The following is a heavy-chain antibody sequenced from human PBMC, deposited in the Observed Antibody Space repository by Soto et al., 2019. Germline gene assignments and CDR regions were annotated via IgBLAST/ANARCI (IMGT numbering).Heavy chain of an antibody. J-gene: IGHJ4*02. D-gene: IGHD3-10*01. Sequence: QLQLQESGSGLVKPSQTLSLTCAVSGGSISSGGYSWSWIRQPPGKGLEWIGYIYHSGSTYYNPSLKSRVTISVDRSKNQFSLKLSSVTAADTAVYYCARGSGSGSYLISPVIDYWGQGTLVTVSS. CDR3: ARGSGSGSYLISPVIDY. CDR1: GGSISSGGYS. CDR2: IYHSGST. V-gene: IGHV4-30-2*01.